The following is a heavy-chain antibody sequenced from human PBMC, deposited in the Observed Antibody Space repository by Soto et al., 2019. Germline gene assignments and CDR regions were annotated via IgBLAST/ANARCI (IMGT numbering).Heavy chain of an antibody. J-gene: IGHJ4*02. CDR2: ISGNGEII. CDR1: GFTFSDYY. D-gene: IGHD4-17*01. CDR3: ARDVDADFRTDFDY. V-gene: IGHV3-11*01. Sequence: GGSLRLSCAASGFTFSDYYIHWIRRAPGKGLEWISYISGNGEIIQYAASARVRFTISRDNAENSVYLEMDSLRAEDTALYYCARDVDADFRTDFDYWGRGTLVTVSS.